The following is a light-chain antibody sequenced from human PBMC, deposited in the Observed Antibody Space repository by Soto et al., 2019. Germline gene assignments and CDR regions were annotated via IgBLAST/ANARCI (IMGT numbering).Light chain of an antibody. V-gene: IGLV2-8*01. CDR1: SSDVGGYNY. CDR2: EVS. J-gene: IGLJ1*01. Sequence: QSVLTQPPSASGSPGQSVTISCTGPSSDVGGYNYVSWYQQHPGKAPKLMIYEVSKRPSGVPDRFSGSKSGNTASLTVSGLQAEDEADYYSSSYAGSNNYVFGTGTKVTVL. CDR3: SSYAGSNNYV.